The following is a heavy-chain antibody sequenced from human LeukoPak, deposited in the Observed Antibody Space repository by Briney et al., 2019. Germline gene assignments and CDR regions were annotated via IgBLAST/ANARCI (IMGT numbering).Heavy chain of an antibody. V-gene: IGHV3-30*18. D-gene: IGHD3-3*01. CDR3: AKDRTDFWSGYFDY. Sequence: GSSLRLSCAASGVTFNSYGMPWVRQAPGKGLEWVAMISYDGSQKYYADSVQGRFTISRDNSQNTLFLQMNSLRTEDTALYYCAKDRTDFWSGYFDYWGQGTLVTVSS. J-gene: IGHJ4*02. CDR2: ISYDGSQK. CDR1: GVTFNSYG.